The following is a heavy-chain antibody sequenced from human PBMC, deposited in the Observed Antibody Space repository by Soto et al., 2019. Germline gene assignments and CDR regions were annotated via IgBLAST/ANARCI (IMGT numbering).Heavy chain of an antibody. CDR2: INAGNGNT. D-gene: IGHD6-13*01. CDR3: ARTGSSSWYWFDP. CDR1: GYTFTSYA. V-gene: IGHV1-3*01. Sequence: ASVKVSCKASGYTFTSYAMHWVRQAPGQRLEWMGWINAGNGNTKYSQKFQGRVTITRDTPASTAYMELSSLRSEDTAVYYCARTGSSSWYWFDPWGQGTLVTVSS. J-gene: IGHJ5*02.